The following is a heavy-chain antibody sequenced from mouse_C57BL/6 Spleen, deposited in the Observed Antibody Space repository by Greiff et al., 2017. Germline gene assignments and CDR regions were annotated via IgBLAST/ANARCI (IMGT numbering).Heavy chain of an antibody. V-gene: IGHV1-26*01. CDR3: AGGHYGSSYGWDFDV. CDR1: GYTFTDYY. CDR2: INPNNGGT. D-gene: IGHD1-1*01. J-gene: IGHJ1*03. Sequence: VQLQQSGPELVKPGASVKISCKASGYTFTDYYMNWVKQSHGKSLEWIGDINPNNGGTSYNQKFKGKATLTVDKSSSTAYMKLRSLTSEDSAVYYCAGGHYGSSYGWDFDVWGTGTTVTVSS.